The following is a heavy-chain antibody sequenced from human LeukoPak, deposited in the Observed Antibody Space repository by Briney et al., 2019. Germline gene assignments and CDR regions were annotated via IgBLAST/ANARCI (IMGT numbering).Heavy chain of an antibody. D-gene: IGHD3-3*01. Sequence: ASVKVSCKASGYTFTSYGISWVRQAPGQGLEWMGWISAYNGNTNYAQKFQGRVTITTDESTSTAYMELSSLRSEDTAVYYCARDHPITIFGVVISSWLDPWGQGTLVTVSS. CDR2: ISAYNGNT. J-gene: IGHJ5*02. CDR1: GYTFTSYG. V-gene: IGHV1-18*01. CDR3: ARDHPITIFGVVISSWLDP.